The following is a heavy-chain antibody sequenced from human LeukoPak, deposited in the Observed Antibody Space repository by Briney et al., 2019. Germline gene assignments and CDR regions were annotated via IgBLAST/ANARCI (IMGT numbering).Heavy chain of an antibody. Sequence: PGGSLRLSCAASGFTFNSYGMHWVRQAPGKGLEWVAVISYDGSNKYYADSVKGRFTISRDNSKNTLYLQMNSLRAEDTAVYYCAKDTIYYDILTGIPDYWGQGTLVTVSS. CDR2: ISYDGSNK. V-gene: IGHV3-30*18. CDR3: AKDTIYYDILTGIPDY. CDR1: GFTFNSYG. D-gene: IGHD3-9*01. J-gene: IGHJ4*02.